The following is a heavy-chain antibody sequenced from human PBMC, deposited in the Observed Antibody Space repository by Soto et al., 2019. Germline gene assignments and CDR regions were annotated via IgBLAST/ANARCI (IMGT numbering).Heavy chain of an antibody. D-gene: IGHD3-22*01. CDR3: ATDYYDSSGYNNGMDV. Sequence: GASVKVSCKASGYTFTSYGISWVRQAPGQGLEWMGWISAYNGNTNYAQKLQGRVTMTTDTSTSTAYMELRSLRSDDTAVYYCATDYYDSSGYNNGMDVWGQGTTVTVSS. CDR1: GYTFTSYG. V-gene: IGHV1-18*01. J-gene: IGHJ6*02. CDR2: ISAYNGNT.